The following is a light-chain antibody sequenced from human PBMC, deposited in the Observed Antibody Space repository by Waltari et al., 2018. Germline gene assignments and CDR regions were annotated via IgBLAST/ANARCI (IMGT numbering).Light chain of an antibody. CDR2: WAS. J-gene: IGKJ1*01. Sequence: DIVMTQSPDSLAVSLGERATINCKSSQSVLYSSDNNNYLAWYQQKQGQPPRLLIYWASTRESVVPDRFSGSGSGTDFTLTISSLHAEDVAVYYCHQYYSYPWTFGQGTTVEIK. V-gene: IGKV4-1*01. CDR1: QSVLYSSDNNNY. CDR3: HQYYSYPWT.